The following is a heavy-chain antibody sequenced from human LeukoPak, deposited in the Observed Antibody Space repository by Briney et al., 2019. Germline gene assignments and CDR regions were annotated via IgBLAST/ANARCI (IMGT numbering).Heavy chain of an antibody. V-gene: IGHV4-59*01. Sequence: SETLSLTCTVSGDSINNNFWSWIRQPPGKGLEWIAYIYYNGLTTYNPSLESRVAISVDASKNQFSLNLRSVTTADTAVYYCAKSSGSHFGPWGQGTLVTVSS. CDR1: GDSINNNF. CDR2: IYYNGLT. J-gene: IGHJ5*02. D-gene: IGHD3-22*01. CDR3: AKSSGSHFGP.